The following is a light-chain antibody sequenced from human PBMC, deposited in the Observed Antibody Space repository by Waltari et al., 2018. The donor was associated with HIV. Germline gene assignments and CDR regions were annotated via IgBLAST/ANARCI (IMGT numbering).Light chain of an antibody. V-gene: IGLV3-21*02. CDR1: KIGDKS. Sequence: YVLTQPPSVSVAPGQTARMTCGGTKIGDKSVHWYQQRPGQAPVVVVYDDSDRPSGISERISGSNSGNTATLIISRVEAGDEADYYCQVGDGGSDPPGVFGGGTRLTVL. CDR3: QVGDGGSDPPGV. J-gene: IGLJ3*02. CDR2: DDS.